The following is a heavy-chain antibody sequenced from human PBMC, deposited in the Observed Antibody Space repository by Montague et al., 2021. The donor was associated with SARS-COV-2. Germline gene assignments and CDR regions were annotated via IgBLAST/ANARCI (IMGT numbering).Heavy chain of an antibody. D-gene: IGHD2-15*01. Sequence: SETLSLTCTVSGGSISSYYWSWIRQPPGKGLEWIGYIYYSGSTNYNPSLKSRVTISVDTSKNQFSLKLSSVTAADTAVYYRARHPIGSFPRYGMDVWGQGTTVTVSS. J-gene: IGHJ6*02. CDR1: GGSISSYY. CDR2: IYYSGST. V-gene: IGHV4-59*08. CDR3: ARHPIGSFPRYGMDV.